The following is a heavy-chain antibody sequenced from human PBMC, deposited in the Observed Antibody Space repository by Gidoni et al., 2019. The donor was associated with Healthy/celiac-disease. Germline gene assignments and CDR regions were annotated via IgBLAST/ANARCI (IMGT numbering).Heavy chain of an antibody. CDR1: GFTFRSYG. Sequence: QVQLVESGGGVVQPGRSLRLSCAASGFTFRSYGMHWVRQAPGKGLEWVAVIWYDGSNKYYADSVKGRFTISRDNSKNTLYLQMNSLRAEDTAVYYCARDLTVTDNWFDPWGQGTLVTVSS. V-gene: IGHV3-33*01. CDR3: ARDLTVTDNWFDP. D-gene: IGHD4-17*01. CDR2: IWYDGSNK. J-gene: IGHJ5*02.